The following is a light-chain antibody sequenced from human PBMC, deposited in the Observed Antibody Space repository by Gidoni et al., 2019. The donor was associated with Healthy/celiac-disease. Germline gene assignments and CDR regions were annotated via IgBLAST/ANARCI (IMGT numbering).Light chain of an antibody. CDR1: KGIRNY. V-gene: IGKV1-27*01. CDR2: AAS. J-gene: IGKJ4*01. Sequence: IQMTQSPSSLSSSLGDRVTITCRASKGIRNYLAWYQQKPGKVPKLLIYAASTFQSGVPSRFSGSGSGTDFTLTISSLQPEDVATYYCQKYNSDPRTFGGGTKVEIK. CDR3: QKYNSDPRT.